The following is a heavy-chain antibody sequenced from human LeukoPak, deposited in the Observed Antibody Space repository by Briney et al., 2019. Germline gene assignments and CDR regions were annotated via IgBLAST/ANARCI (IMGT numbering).Heavy chain of an antibody. D-gene: IGHD1-26*01. CDR2: INHSGST. Sequence: KPSETLSLTCAVYGGSFSGYYWSWIRQPPGKGLEWIGEINHSGSTNYNPSLKSRVTISVDTSKNQFSLKLSSVTAADTAVYYCARLEHSGSYPDAFDIWGQGTMVTVSS. V-gene: IGHV4-34*01. J-gene: IGHJ3*02. CDR3: ARLEHSGSYPDAFDI. CDR1: GGSFSGYY.